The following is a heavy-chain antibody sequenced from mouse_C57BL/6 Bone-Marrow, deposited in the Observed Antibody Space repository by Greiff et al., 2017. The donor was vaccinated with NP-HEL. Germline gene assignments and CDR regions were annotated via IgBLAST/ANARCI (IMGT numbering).Heavy chain of an antibody. CDR3: ARSTIVTLDY. J-gene: IGHJ4*01. Sequence: VMLVESGPGLVQPSQSLSITCTVSGFTLTRYGVHWVRQSPGKGLVWLGVIWSGGSTDYNAAFIYRLSISKYNSKSQVYFKMNSLQADDTAIYYCARSTIVTLDYWGQGTSVTVSS. CDR1: GFTLTRYG. V-gene: IGHV2-2*01. CDR2: IWSGGST. D-gene: IGHD2-5*01.